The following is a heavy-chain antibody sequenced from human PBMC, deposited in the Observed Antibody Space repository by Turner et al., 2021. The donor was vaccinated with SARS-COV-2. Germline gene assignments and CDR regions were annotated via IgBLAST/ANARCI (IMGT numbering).Heavy chain of an antibody. D-gene: IGHD5-18*01. CDR1: VGPIRSSISH. J-gene: IGHJ6*02. Sequence: QLQVLDSAPGLVTPSEALSLACRVSVGPIRSSISHWGWIRLPPGKGLEWVGTIYYSGVTDNNPSLNSRVTLTIATYKNKFSLKLRSVTAADTAMDYCASLMDTAKDYYGMDVWGQGTTVTVSS. CDR2: IYYSGVT. CDR3: ASLMDTAKDYYGMDV. V-gene: IGHV4-39*01.